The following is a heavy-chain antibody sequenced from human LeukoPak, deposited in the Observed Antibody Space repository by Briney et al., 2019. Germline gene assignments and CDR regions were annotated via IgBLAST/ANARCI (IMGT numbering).Heavy chain of an antibody. CDR1: GVSISSITYY. J-gene: IGHJ4*02. Sequence: PSETLSLTCAVSGVSGVSISSITYYWGWIRQPPGKGLEWIGSAYYNGSTYYTPSLKSRVTISVDTSKNQFSLKLSSVTVADTAVYYCARGGSYYEYWGQGTLVTVSS. V-gene: IGHV4-39*07. D-gene: IGHD1-26*01. CDR3: ARGGSYYEY. CDR2: AYYNGST.